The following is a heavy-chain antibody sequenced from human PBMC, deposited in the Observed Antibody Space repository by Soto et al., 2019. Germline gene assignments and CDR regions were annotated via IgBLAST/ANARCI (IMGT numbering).Heavy chain of an antibody. CDR2: VSDNGGSRGGT. J-gene: IGHJ3*02. Sequence: GGSLRLSCKASGFMFNNSAMTWVRQAPGQGLQWVASVSDNGGSRGGTYYADSVKGRFTISRDNSKNTLYLQLDSLTGADTAVYYCATAKAVVIAALDIWGQGTMVTV. CDR1: GFMFNNSA. D-gene: IGHD2-21*01. V-gene: IGHV3-23*01. CDR3: ATAKAVVIAALDI.